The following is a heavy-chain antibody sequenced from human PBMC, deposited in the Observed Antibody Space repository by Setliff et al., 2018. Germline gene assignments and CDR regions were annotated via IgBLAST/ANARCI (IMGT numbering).Heavy chain of an antibody. J-gene: IGHJ4*02. CDR3: ARGGERYYSAS. Sequence: PETLSLTCTVAGGSISGHYWSGIRQPAGSGLEWIGRLYSSGTTIYNPSLNSRVTMSVDTSRNQFSLKLNSLTAADTAVYYCARGGERYYSASWGQGTLVTVSS. D-gene: IGHD1-20*01. CDR2: LYSSGTT. V-gene: IGHV4-4*07. CDR1: GGSISGHY.